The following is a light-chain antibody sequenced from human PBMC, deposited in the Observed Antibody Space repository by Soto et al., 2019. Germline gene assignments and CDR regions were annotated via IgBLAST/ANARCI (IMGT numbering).Light chain of an antibody. CDR1: SSDVGTYNH. CDR3: SSYTGSSPLVV. CDR2: DVS. V-gene: IGLV2-18*02. Sequence: QSALTQPPSVSGSPGQSVTISCTGTSSDVGTYNHVSWYQQPPGTAPKLMIYDVSNRPSGVPDRFSGSKSGNTASLTISGLQAEDEAEYYCSSYTGSSPLVVFGGGTKVTVL. J-gene: IGLJ2*01.